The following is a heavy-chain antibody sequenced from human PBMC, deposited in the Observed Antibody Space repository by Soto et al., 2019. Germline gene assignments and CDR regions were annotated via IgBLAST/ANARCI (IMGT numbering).Heavy chain of an antibody. CDR1: GYTFTSYG. D-gene: IGHD2-21*02. J-gene: IGHJ5*01. Sequence: ASVKVSCKASGYTFTSYGISWVRQAPGQGLEWMGWISAYNGNTNYAQKLQGRVTMTTDTSTSTAYMELRSLRSDDTAVYYCSRVYEVVTDKWFDSWGQGTLVTVSS. CDR2: ISAYNGNT. V-gene: IGHV1-18*01. CDR3: SRVYEVVTDKWFDS.